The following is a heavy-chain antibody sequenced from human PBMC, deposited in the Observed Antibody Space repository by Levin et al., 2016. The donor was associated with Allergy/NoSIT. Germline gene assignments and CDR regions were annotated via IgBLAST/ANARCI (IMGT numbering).Heavy chain of an antibody. CDR3: ATSYSNYVGY. D-gene: IGHD4-11*01. CDR1: GGSISSGGYY. V-gene: IGHV4-31*03. Sequence: SETLSLTCTVSGGSISSGGYYWSWIRQHPGKGLEWIGYIYYSGSTYYNPSLKSRVTISVDTSKNQFSLKLSSVTAADTAVYYCATSYSNYVGYWGQGTLVTVSS. J-gene: IGHJ4*02. CDR2: IYYSGST.